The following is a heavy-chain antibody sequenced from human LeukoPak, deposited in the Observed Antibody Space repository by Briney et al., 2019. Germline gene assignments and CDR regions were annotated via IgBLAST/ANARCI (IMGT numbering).Heavy chain of an antibody. CDR2: ISSRTGHI. V-gene: IGHV3-21*01. Sequence: KSGGSLTLSCAAFGFTFGDYGMNCVRQAPGQGLEWVSSISSRTGHIFFADSVKGPFTISRDDAKNSLYLQMSSLRAGDTAVYFCARGIVGTTDTNFDYWGQGILVTVSS. D-gene: IGHD1-26*01. J-gene: IGHJ4*02. CDR3: ARGIVGTTDTNFDY. CDR1: GFTFGDYG.